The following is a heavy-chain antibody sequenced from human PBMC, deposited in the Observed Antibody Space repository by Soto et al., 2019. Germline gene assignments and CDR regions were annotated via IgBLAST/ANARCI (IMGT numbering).Heavy chain of an antibody. CDR2: ISAYHGNT. J-gene: IGHJ4*02. CDR1: GYTFTSYG. V-gene: IGHV1-18*01. CDR3: ARDRGSYALDY. Sequence: QVQLVQSGAEVKKPGASVKVSCKASGYTFTSYGISWVRQAPGQGLEWMGWISAYHGNTNYAQKLQGRVTMTTDTSTTPASMGLRGLRSDGTAVYYCARDRGSYALDYWGQGTLVTVSS. D-gene: IGHD1-26*01.